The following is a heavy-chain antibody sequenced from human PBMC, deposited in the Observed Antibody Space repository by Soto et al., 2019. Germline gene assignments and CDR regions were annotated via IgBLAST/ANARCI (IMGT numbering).Heavy chain of an antibody. V-gene: IGHV4-30-4*01. J-gene: IGHJ6*02. CDR3: ARDIDPTLRTDYYGMDV. CDR1: GGSISSGDYY. D-gene: IGHD2-15*01. Sequence: SETLSLTCTVSGGSISSGDYYWSWIRQPPGKGLEWIGYIYYSGSTYYNPSLKSRVTISVDTSKNQFSLKLSSVTAADTAVYYCARDIDPTLRTDYYGMDVWGQGTTVTVS. CDR2: IYYSGST.